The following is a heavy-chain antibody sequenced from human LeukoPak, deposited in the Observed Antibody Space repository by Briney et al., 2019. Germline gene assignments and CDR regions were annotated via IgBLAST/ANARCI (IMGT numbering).Heavy chain of an antibody. CDR3: AREGPLGAEMATTQSFDY. J-gene: IGHJ4*02. Sequence: GGSLRLSCAASGFTFSDYYMSWIRQAPGKGLEWVSYISSSGSTIYYADSVKGRFTISRDNAKNSLYLQMNSLRAEDTAVYYCAREGPLGAEMATTQSFDYWGQGTLVTVSS. D-gene: IGHD5-24*01. V-gene: IGHV3-11*01. CDR2: ISSSGSTI. CDR1: GFTFSDYY.